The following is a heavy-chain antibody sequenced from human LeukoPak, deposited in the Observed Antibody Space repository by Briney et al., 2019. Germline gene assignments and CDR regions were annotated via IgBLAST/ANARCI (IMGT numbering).Heavy chain of an antibody. CDR2: ISGGGGTT. V-gene: IGHV3-23*01. D-gene: IGHD3-9*01. CDR3: AKFYDILTGYFDY. Sequence: PGGSLRLSCAASGFTFSFYAMTWVRRSPGKGLEWVSAISGGGGTTYYGELVKGRFTISRDNSKNTLYLQMNSLRAEDTAVYYCAKFYDILTGYFDYWGQGTLVTVSS. CDR1: GFTFSFYA. J-gene: IGHJ4*02.